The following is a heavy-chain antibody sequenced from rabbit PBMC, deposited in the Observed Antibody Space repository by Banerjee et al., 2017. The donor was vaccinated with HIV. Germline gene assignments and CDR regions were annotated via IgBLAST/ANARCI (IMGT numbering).Heavy chain of an antibody. CDR2: IDAGYRAKT. CDR1: GFSFTNKYV. J-gene: IGHJ4*01. Sequence: QEQLEESGGDLVKPEGSLTLTCTASGFSFTNKYVMCWVRQAPGKGLEWIACIDAGYRAKTYYASWAKGRFTVSKTSSTTVTLQMTSLTAADTATYFCARDLAGVTGWNFGLWGPGTLVTVS. V-gene: IGHV1S45*01. CDR3: ARDLAGVTGWNFGL. D-gene: IGHD4-1*01.